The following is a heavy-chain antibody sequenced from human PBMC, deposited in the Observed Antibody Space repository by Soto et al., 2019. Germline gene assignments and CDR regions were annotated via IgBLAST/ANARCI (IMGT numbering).Heavy chain of an antibody. CDR1: GGSISSSNW. CDR3: ARYYYDSSGYYYFDY. Sequence: SETLSLTCAVSGGSISSSNWWSWVRQPPGKGLEWIGEIYHSGSTNYNPPLKSRVTISVDKSKNQFSLKLSSVTAADTAVYYCARYYYDSSGYYYFDYWGQGTLVTVSS. V-gene: IGHV4-4*02. CDR2: IYHSGST. D-gene: IGHD3-22*01. J-gene: IGHJ4*02.